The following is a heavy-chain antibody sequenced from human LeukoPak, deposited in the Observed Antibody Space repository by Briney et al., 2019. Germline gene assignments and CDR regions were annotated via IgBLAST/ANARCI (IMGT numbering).Heavy chain of an antibody. CDR2: ISWNSGSI. J-gene: IGHJ4*02. D-gene: IGHD3-22*01. Sequence: GRSLRLSCAASGFTFDDYAMHWVRQAPGKGLEWVSGISWNSGSIGYADSVKGRFTISRDNAKNSLYLQMNSLRAEDTALYYCAKPYYYDSSGYSDWGQGTLVTVSS. CDR1: GFTFDDYA. CDR3: AKPYYYDSSGYSD. V-gene: IGHV3-9*01.